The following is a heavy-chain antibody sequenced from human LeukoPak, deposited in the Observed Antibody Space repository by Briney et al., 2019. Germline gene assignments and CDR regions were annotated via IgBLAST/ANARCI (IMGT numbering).Heavy chain of an antibody. CDR3: AREKASKALDY. D-gene: IGHD6-6*01. CDR2: IYYSGST. Sequence: SETLSLTCTVSGGSISSYYWSWIRQPPGKGLEWIGYIYYSGSTNYNPSLKSRVTISVDTSKNQFSLKLSSVTAADTAVYYCAREKASKALDYWGQGTLVTVSS. CDR1: GGSISSYY. J-gene: IGHJ4*02. V-gene: IGHV4-59*01.